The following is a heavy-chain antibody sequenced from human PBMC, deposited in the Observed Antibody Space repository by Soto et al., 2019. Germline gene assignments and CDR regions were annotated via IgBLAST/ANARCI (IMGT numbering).Heavy chain of an antibody. CDR2: ISYDGSNK. CDR1: GFTFSSYA. D-gene: IGHD6-13*01. CDR3: ARESARVYDY. V-gene: IGHV3-30-3*01. J-gene: IGHJ4*02. Sequence: GGSLRLSCAASGFTFSSYAMHWVRQAPGKGLEWVAVISYDGSNKYYADSVKGRFTISRDNSKNTLYLQMNSLRAEDTAVYYCARESARVYDYWGQGTLVTVSS.